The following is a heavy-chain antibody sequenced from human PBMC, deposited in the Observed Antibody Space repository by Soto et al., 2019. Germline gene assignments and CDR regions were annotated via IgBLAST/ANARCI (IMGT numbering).Heavy chain of an antibody. J-gene: IGHJ4*02. Sequence: ASETLSLTCTVSGSFIINYYWAWIRQPPGKGLAWIGYISDSGSTNYNPSLKSRDAMSVDPSKNQFSLKLSSVTPADTALYYCARVGYTYSYIDSWGLGTLVTVSS. CDR3: ARVGYTYSYIDS. CDR1: GSFIINYY. CDR2: ISDSGST. D-gene: IGHD5-18*01. V-gene: IGHV4-59*01.